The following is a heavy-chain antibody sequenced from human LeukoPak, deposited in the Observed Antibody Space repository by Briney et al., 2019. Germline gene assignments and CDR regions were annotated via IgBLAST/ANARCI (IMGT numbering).Heavy chain of an antibody. Sequence: PSETLSLTCTVSGGSISSSSYYWGWIRQPPGKGLEWIGSIYYIGSTYYNPSLKSRVTISVDTSKNQFSLKLSSVTAADTAVYYCAREEACSGGSCYSYYFDYWGQGTLVTVSS. D-gene: IGHD2-15*01. CDR2: IYYIGST. CDR1: GGSISSSSYY. J-gene: IGHJ4*02. CDR3: AREEACSGGSCYSYYFDY. V-gene: IGHV4-39*07.